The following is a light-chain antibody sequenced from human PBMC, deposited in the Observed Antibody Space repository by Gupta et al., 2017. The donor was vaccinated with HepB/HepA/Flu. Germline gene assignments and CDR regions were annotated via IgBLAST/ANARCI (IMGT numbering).Light chain of an antibody. CDR1: SFNTGAGYD. J-gene: IGLJ2*01. CDR3: QSYDSSLSGVV. V-gene: IGLV1-40*01. CDR2: GNS. Sequence: QSVLTQPPPLSGAPGQRVTISCTGSSFNTGAGYDVHWYQQLPGTAPKLLIYGNSNRPSGVPDRFSGSKSGTSASLAITGLQAEDEADYYCQSYDSSLSGVVFCGGTELTVL.